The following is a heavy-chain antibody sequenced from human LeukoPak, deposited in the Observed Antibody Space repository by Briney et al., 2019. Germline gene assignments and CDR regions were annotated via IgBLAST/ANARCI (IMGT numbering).Heavy chain of an antibody. V-gene: IGHV3-30*18. J-gene: IGHJ4*02. CDR1: GFTFSSYG. Sequence: PGGSLRLSCAASGFTFSSYGMHWVRQAPGKGLEWVAVISYDGSNKYYADSVTGRFTISRDNSKNTLYLQMNSLRAEDTAVYYCAKIPYDSSALWGQGTLVTVSS. CDR3: AKIPYDSSAL. CDR2: ISYDGSNK. D-gene: IGHD3-22*01.